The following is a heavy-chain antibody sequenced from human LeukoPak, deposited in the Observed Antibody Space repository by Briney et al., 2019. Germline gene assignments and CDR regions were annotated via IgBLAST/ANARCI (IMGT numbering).Heavy chain of an antibody. D-gene: IGHD2-2*01. J-gene: IGHJ5*02. CDR3: AKEPREYCSSTSCPNWIDP. CDR2: LSASGGTT. V-gene: IGHV3-23*01. CDR1: GFTFSSYA. Sequence: GGSLRLSCAASGFTFSSYAMSWVRQAPGKGLEWVSALSASGGTTYYADSVKGRFTISRDNSKNTPYLQMSSLRAEDTAVYYCAKEPREYCSSTSCPNWIDPWGQGTLVTVSS.